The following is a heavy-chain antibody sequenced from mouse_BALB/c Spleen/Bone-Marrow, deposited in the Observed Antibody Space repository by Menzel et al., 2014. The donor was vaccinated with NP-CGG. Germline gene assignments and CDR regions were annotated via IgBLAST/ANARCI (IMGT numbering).Heavy chain of an antibody. J-gene: IGHJ3*01. CDR2: IYPSTGYT. CDR3: ARDDYAY. D-gene: IGHD2-4*01. Sequence: QVQLQQSGAELAKPGASVKMSCKASGYTFTSYWMHWVKQRPGQGLEWIGYIYPSTGYTEHNPKFKDKAIMTADKSSSTAYMQLSSLTSEDSAVYYCARDDYAYWGQGTLVTVSA. V-gene: IGHV1-7*01. CDR1: GYTFTSYW.